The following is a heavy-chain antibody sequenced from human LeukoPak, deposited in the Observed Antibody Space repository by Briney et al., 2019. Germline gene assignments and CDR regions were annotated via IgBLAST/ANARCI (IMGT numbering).Heavy chain of an antibody. CDR3: ARDAQHLVDLYYYYYHMDV. J-gene: IGHJ6*03. CDR1: GFTFSSYS. D-gene: IGHD6-13*01. Sequence: PGGSLGLSCAASGFTFSSYSMNWVRQAPGKGLEWVSYISSSSTTIYYADSVKGRFTISRDNAKNSLYLQINSLRDEDTAVYYCARDAQHLVDLYYYYYHMDVWGKGTTVTVSS. V-gene: IGHV3-48*02. CDR2: ISSSSTTI.